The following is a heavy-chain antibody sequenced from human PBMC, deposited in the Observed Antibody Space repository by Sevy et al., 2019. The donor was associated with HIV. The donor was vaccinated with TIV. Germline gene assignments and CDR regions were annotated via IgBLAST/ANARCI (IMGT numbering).Heavy chain of an antibody. CDR1: GFSFSYYG. D-gene: IGHD2-15*01. V-gene: IGHV3-30*18. CDR2: ISYDGSKK. Sequence: GGSLRLSCTASGFSFSYYGMHWVRQAPGKGLEWVTLISYDGSKKNYANSVKGRFTISRDNSKNMVYLQMSSLRGEDSAGYYCAKQLGYCRGGSCYGLDYYYGMDVWGQGTTVTVSS. CDR3: AKQLGYCRGGSCYGLDYYYGMDV. J-gene: IGHJ6*02.